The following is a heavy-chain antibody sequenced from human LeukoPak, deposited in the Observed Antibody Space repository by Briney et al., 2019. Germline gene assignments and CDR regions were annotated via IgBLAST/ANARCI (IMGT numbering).Heavy chain of an antibody. D-gene: IGHD2-21*02. Sequence: TGGSLRLSCAASGFTFSSFAMHWVRQAPGKGLEYVAAITNDGRSAYYANSVKGRFTISRDNSKNTLFLQMGSLRAEDMAVYYCARDRGPYCGGDCFNYYFDFWGQGTLVTVSS. CDR1: GFTFSSFA. CDR2: ITNDGRSA. J-gene: IGHJ4*02. CDR3: ARDRGPYCGGDCFNYYFDF. V-gene: IGHV3-64*01.